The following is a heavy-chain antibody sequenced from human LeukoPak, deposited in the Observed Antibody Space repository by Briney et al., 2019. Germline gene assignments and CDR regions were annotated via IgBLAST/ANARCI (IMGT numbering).Heavy chain of an antibody. CDR3: ARMVSISWYYYYYGMDV. J-gene: IGHJ6*02. V-gene: IGHV4-34*01. CDR2: INHSGST. Sequence: SETLSLTCAVYGGSFSGYYWSWIRQPPGKGLEWIGEINHSGSTNYNPSLKSRVTISVDTSKNQFSLKLSSVTAADTAVYYCARMVSISWYYYYYGMDVWGQGTTVTVSS. CDR1: GGSFSGYY. D-gene: IGHD2-15*01.